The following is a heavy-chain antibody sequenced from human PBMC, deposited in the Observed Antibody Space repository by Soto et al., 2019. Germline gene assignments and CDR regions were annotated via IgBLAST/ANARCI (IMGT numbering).Heavy chain of an antibody. CDR2: IYYSGST. J-gene: IGHJ6*03. D-gene: IGHD4-4*01. CDR3: ASSLTTQETYYYCYYYMDV. CDR1: GGSISSYY. V-gene: IGHV4-59*08. Sequence: PSETLSLTCTVSGGSISSYYWSWIRQPPGKGLEWIGYIYYSGSTNYNPSLKSRVTISVDTSKNQFSLKLSSVTAADTAVYYCASSLTTQETYYYCYYYMDVWGKGTTVTVSS.